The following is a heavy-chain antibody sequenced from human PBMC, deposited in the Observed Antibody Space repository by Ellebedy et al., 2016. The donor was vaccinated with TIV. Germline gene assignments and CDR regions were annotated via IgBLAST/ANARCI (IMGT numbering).Heavy chain of an antibody. J-gene: IGHJ6*02. CDR3: ASAYSGSYYQWRYYGMDV. Sequence: SLKISXVASGFAFGDYAMHWVRQTPGKGLEWVAGISWHSGSVDYADSVKGRFTMSRDNARNSLYLQMNSLRGEDTAVYYCASAYSGSYYQWRYYGMDVWGQGTTVTVSS. D-gene: IGHD1-26*01. CDR1: GFAFGDYA. V-gene: IGHV3-9*01. CDR2: ISWHSGSV.